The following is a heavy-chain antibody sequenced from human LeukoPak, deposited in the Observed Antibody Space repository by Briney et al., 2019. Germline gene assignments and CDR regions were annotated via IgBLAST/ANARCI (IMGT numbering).Heavy chain of an antibody. CDR2: FDPEDGET. D-gene: IGHD3-10*01. J-gene: IGHJ6*03. V-gene: IGHV1-2*02. CDR1: GYTFTGYY. CDR3: AVDYYGSGSYFVGYYYYYMDV. Sequence: ASVKVSCKASGYTFTGYYMHWVRQAPGKGLEWMGGFDPEDGETIYAQKFQGRVTMTRDTSISTAYMELSRLRSDDTAVYYCAVDYYGSGSYFVGYYYYYMDVWGKGTTVTISS.